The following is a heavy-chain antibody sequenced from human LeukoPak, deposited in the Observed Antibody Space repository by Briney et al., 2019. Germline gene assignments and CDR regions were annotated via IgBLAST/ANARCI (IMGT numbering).Heavy chain of an antibody. CDR1: GGSISSGSYY. Sequence: PSETLSLTCTVSGGSISSGSYYWSWIRQPAGKGLEWIGRIYTSGSTNYNPSLKSRVTISVDTSKNQFSLKLSSVTAADTAVYYCARDLYSYMDVWGKGTTVTISS. V-gene: IGHV4-61*02. CDR2: IYTSGST. J-gene: IGHJ6*04. D-gene: IGHD2-21*01. CDR3: ARDLYSYMDV.